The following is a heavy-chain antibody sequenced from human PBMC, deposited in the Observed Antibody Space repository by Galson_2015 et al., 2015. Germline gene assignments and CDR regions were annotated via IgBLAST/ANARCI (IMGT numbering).Heavy chain of an antibody. CDR2: INPSGGRT. V-gene: IGHV1-46*01. Sequence: SVKVSCKASGYTFTSYYMHWVRQAPGQGLEWMGIINPSGGRTGKAKKFQGRATLTRDPSTSTVNMELRSLRSEDTAVYYCARRGGADFWSGYYLPGDYYYYMDVWGKGTTVTVSS. D-gene: IGHD3-3*01. CDR3: ARRGGADFWSGYYLPGDYYYYMDV. J-gene: IGHJ6*03. CDR1: GYTFTSYY.